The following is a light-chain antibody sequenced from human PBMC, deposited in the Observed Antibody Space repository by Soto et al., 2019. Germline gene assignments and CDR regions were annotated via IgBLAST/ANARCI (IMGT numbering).Light chain of an antibody. CDR2: NAS. CDR1: QSVSNNY. V-gene: IGKV3-20*01. J-gene: IGKJ1*01. Sequence: EIVLTQSPGTLSLSPGERATLSCRASQSVSNNYLAWYQQKPGQAPRLLIYNASSRATGIPDRFSGSGSGTDFTLTISRLEPEDFAVYYCQQYGNSRGTFGQGTKVDI. CDR3: QQYGNSRGT.